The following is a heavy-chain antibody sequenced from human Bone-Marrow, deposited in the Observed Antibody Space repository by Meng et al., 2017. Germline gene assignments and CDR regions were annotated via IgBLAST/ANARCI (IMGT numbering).Heavy chain of an antibody. D-gene: IGHD1-7*01. V-gene: IGHV4-34*01. CDR3: ARGVVRNWNYLP. CDR1: GGSFSGYY. CDR2: INHSGST. Sequence: QAQLQPWGAGLLKPSETLSLTCAVYGGSFSGYYWSWIRQPPGKGLEWIGEINHSGSTNYNPSLKSRVTISVDTSKNQFSLKLSSVTAADTAVYYCARGVVRNWNYLPWGQGTLVTVSS. J-gene: IGHJ5*02.